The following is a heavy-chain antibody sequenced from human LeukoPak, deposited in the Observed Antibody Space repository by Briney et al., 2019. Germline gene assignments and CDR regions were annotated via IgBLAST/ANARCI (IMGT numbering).Heavy chain of an antibody. Sequence: GASVKVSCKASGYTFTSYDINWVRQATGQGLEWMGWMNPNSGNTGYAQKFQGRVTMTRNTSISTAYMELSSLRSEDTAVYYCARFWWRGYSYGLYYFDYWGQGTLVTVSS. CDR2: MNPNSGNT. J-gene: IGHJ4*02. V-gene: IGHV1-8*01. CDR3: ARFWWRGYSYGLYYFDY. D-gene: IGHD5-18*01. CDR1: GYTFTSYD.